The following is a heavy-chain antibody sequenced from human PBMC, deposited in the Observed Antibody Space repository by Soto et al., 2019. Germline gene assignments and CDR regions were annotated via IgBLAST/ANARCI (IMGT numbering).Heavy chain of an antibody. Sequence: PSETLSLTCTVSGGSISSGGYYWSWIRHHPGKGLEWIGYIYYSGSTYYNPSLKSRVTISVDTSKNQFSLKLSSVTAADTAVYYCASYQRAGYAFDIWGQGTMVTVSS. J-gene: IGHJ3*02. D-gene: IGHD3-16*02. CDR3: ASYQRAGYAFDI. V-gene: IGHV4-31*03. CDR2: IYYSGST. CDR1: GGSISSGGYY.